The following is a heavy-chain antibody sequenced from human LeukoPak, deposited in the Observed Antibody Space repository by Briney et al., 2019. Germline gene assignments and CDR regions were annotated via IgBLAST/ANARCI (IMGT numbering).Heavy chain of an antibody. D-gene: IGHD3-10*01. CDR3: ARGSRKLLWFGSPSGRFDP. J-gene: IGHJ5*02. Sequence: ASVKVSCKASGYTFTSYDINWVRQATGQGLEWMGWMNPNSGNTGYAQKFQGRVTMTRNTSISTAYMELSSLRSEDTAVYYCARGSRKLLWFGSPSGRFDPWGQGTLVTVSS. V-gene: IGHV1-8*01. CDR1: GYTFTSYD. CDR2: MNPNSGNT.